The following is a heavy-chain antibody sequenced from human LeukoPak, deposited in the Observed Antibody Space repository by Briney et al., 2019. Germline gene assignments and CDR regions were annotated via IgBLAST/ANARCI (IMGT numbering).Heavy chain of an antibody. D-gene: IGHD1-26*01. CDR3: AKVRRSGSYLDY. CDR1: GFTFSSYG. Sequence: GGSLRLSCAASGFTFSSYGMHWVRQAPGKGLEWVAVISCDGSNKYYADSVKGRFTISRDNSKNTLYLQMNSLRAEDTAVYYCAKVRRSGSYLDYWGQGTLVTVSS. CDR2: ISCDGSNK. J-gene: IGHJ4*02. V-gene: IGHV3-30*18.